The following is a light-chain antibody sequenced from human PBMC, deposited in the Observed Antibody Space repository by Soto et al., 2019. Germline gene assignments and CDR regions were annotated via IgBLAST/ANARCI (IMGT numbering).Light chain of an antibody. CDR2: AAS. J-gene: IGKJ1*01. CDR1: QSIGNW. V-gene: IGKV1-5*01. Sequence: DIQMTQSPSTLSASVGDRVTITCRASQSIGNWLAWYQQKPGKAPKLLIYAASSLQSGVPSRFSGSGSGTKFTLTIASLQPDDFATYYCQQYETFSGTFGPGTKVDIK. CDR3: QQYETFSGT.